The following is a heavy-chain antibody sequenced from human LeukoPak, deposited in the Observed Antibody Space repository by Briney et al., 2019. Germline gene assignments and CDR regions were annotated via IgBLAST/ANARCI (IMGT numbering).Heavy chain of an antibody. Sequence: GGSLRLSCAASGFTFSGYEMNWVRQAPGKGLEWVSCISSSGSTIYYADSVKGRFTISRDNSKNSLYLQMNSLRAEDTAVYYCALGKYGNSPLDFWGQGTLVTVSS. CDR3: ALGKYGNSPLDF. J-gene: IGHJ4*02. CDR1: GFTFSGYE. D-gene: IGHD6-6*01. CDR2: ISSSGSTI. V-gene: IGHV3-48*03.